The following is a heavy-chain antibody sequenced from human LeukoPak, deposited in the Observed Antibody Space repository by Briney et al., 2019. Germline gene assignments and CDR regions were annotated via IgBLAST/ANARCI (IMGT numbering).Heavy chain of an antibody. V-gene: IGHV4-39*01. CDR3: ASTARGYDSSFDY. Sequence: SETLSLTCTVSGGSISSSSYYWGWIRQPPGKGLEWIGSIYYSVSTYYNPSLKSRVTISVDTSKNQFSLKLSSVTAADTAVYYCASTARGYDSSFDYWGQGTLVTVSS. D-gene: IGHD5-12*01. CDR1: GGSISSSSYY. J-gene: IGHJ4*02. CDR2: IYYSVST.